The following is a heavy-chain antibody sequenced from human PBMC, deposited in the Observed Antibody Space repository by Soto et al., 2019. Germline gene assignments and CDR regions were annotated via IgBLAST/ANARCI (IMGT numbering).Heavy chain of an antibody. CDR3: ARAPKVSGSSQTRPDF. Sequence: SETLSLTCSIYSGSFSGYYLSWIRQPPGKGLECIGEISQSGNTNYSPSLKSRVSISIDTSKKQFSLNLASVSAADTAVYYCARAPKVSGSSQTRPDFWGQGTLVTVYS. CDR2: ISQSGNT. V-gene: IGHV4-34*01. CDR1: SGSFSGYY. J-gene: IGHJ4*02. D-gene: IGHD6-6*01.